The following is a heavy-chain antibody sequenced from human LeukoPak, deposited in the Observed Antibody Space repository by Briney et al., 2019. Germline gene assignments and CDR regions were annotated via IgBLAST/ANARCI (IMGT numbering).Heavy chain of an antibody. CDR3: ARAMSIAARLQTIFDY. CDR2: INPNGGST. Sequence: GASVKVSCKASGYSFTSYYMHWVRQAPGQGLEWMGIINPNGGSTSYAQKFQGRVTMTRDTSTSTVYMELSSLKDTAVYYCARAMSIAARLQTIFDYWGQGTLVTVSS. CDR1: GYSFTSYY. D-gene: IGHD6-6*01. J-gene: IGHJ4*02. V-gene: IGHV1-46*01.